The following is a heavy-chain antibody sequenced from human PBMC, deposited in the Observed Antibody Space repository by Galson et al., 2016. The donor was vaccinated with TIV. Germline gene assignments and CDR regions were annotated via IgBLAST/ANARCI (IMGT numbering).Heavy chain of an antibody. CDR1: GFIFSSYS. Sequence: SLRLSCAASGFIFSSYSMNWVRQAPGKGLEWISYISDSRTTIYYADSVKGRFTISRDNAKNSLYLQMNGLRAEDTAGYYCARVRFTGYGRFDYWGQGTVVTVSS. CDR3: ARVRFTGYGRFDY. V-gene: IGHV3-48*04. D-gene: IGHD5-12*01. J-gene: IGHJ4*02. CDR2: ISDSRTTI.